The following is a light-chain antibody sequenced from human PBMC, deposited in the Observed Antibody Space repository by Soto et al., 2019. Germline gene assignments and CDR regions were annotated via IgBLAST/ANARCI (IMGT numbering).Light chain of an antibody. J-gene: IGLJ1*01. Sequence: QSVLTQPPSVSGAPGQRVTISCTGSSYNIGAGYDVHWYQQLPGTAPKLLIYGNSNRPSGVPDPFSGSKSGTSASLAITGLQAEDGVHYYCQSYVSRLSGYLFGTGTKLNVL. CDR3: QSYVSRLSGYL. CDR1: SYNIGAGYD. CDR2: GNS. V-gene: IGLV1-40*01.